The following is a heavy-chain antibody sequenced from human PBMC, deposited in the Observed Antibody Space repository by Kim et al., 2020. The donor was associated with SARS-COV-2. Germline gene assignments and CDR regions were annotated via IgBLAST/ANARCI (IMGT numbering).Heavy chain of an antibody. CDR3: ARDNPFFDILTGYVGTDNWSAP. Sequence: SETLSLTCSVSGGSVSRGIYYWTWIRQSPGKGLEWIGNIYNSNRTKYSPSLSSRVTISVDTSKNQFSLKLRSVTAADTAVYYCARDNPFFDILTGYVGTDNWSAPWGQGILVTVSS. CDR2: IYNSNRT. D-gene: IGHD3-9*01. J-gene: IGHJ5*02. V-gene: IGHV4-61*01. CDR1: GGSVSRGIYY.